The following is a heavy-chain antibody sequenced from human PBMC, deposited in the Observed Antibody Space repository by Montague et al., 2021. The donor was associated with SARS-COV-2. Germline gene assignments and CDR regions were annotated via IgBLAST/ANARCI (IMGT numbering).Heavy chain of an antibody. J-gene: IGHJ2*01. CDR2: ISSSSSTI. V-gene: IGHV3-48*02. Sequence: SLRLSCAASGFSFSSYRMNWVRQAPGKGLEWLSDISSSSSTIYYADSVKGRFTISRDNGKNSLYLQVNSLRDEDTAVYYCARGFRLADFDLWGRGTLVTVSS. CDR1: GFSFSSYR. CDR3: ARGFRLADFDL.